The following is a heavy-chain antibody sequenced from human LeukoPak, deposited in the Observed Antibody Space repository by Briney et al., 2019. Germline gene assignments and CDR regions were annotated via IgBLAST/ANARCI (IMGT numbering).Heavy chain of an antibody. CDR1: GFTFDTYG. V-gene: IGHV3-23*01. Sequence: GGSLRLSCAASGFTFDTYGMSWVRQAPGKGLEWVASISSNSANTYYADAVKGRFTISRDNSKNTLYLQMNSLRAEDTAVYYCAKDGTGCGGDCYSDYWGQGTLVTVSS. CDR3: AKDGTGCGGDCYSDY. CDR2: ISSNSANT. J-gene: IGHJ4*02. D-gene: IGHD2-21*02.